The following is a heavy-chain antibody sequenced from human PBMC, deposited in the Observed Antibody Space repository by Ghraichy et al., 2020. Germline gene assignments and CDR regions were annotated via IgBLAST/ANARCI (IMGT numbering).Heavy chain of an antibody. CDR1: GYTFTGYY. J-gene: IGHJ5*02. CDR3: ARDRRPYCTNGVCYTQPRFDP. CDR2: INPNSGGT. D-gene: IGHD2-8*01. Sequence: ASVKVSCKASGYTFTGYYMHWVRQAPGQGLEWMGRINPNSGGTNYAQKFQGRVTMTRDTSISTAYMELSRLRSDDTAVYYCARDRRPYCTNGVCYTQPRFDPWGQGTLVTVSS. V-gene: IGHV1-2*06.